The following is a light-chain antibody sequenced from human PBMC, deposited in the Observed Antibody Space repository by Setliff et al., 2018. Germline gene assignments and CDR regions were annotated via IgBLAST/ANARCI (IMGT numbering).Light chain of an antibody. V-gene: IGLV3-21*04. CDR2: YDS. CDR3: QVWDSSSNLFVV. CDR1: NIGSKS. Sequence: SYALTQSPSVSVAPGMTARITCGGDNIGSKSVHWYQQKPGQAPVLVIYYDSDRPSGIPERFSGSNSGNTATLTISGVEAGDEADYYCQVWDSSSNLFVVFGGGTKGTVL. J-gene: IGLJ2*01.